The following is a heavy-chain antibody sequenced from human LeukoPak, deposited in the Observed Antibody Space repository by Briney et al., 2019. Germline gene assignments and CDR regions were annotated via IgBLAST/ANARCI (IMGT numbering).Heavy chain of an antibody. CDR2: IYYSGST. J-gene: IGHJ4*02. D-gene: IGHD4-23*01. CDR3: ARGRGGNSGDN. Sequence: TSETLSLTCTVSGGSISSGSYYWGWIRQPPGKGLEWIGSIYYSGSTYYNPSLKSRVTISVDTSKNQFSLTLSSLTAADTAVYYCARGRGGNSGDNWGQGTLVTVSS. V-gene: IGHV4-39*07. CDR1: GGSISSGSYY.